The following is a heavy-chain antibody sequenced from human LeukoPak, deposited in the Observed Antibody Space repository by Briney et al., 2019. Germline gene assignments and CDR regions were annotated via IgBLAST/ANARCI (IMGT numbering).Heavy chain of an antibody. CDR1: GYIFTSND. CDR3: AKGVEYGDYEDY. Sequence: ASVKVSCKASGYIFTSNDINWVRQATGQGLEWMGWMNPYSGNSGYARKFQGRVTITRDTSTSTAYMELSSLGSEDTAVYYCAKGVEYGDYEDYWGQGTLVTVSS. D-gene: IGHD4-17*01. V-gene: IGHV1-8*03. J-gene: IGHJ4*02. CDR2: MNPYSGNS.